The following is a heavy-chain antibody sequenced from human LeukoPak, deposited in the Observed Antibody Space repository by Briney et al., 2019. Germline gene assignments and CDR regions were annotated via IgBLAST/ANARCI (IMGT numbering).Heavy chain of an antibody. Sequence: GASVKVSCKASGYTFTSYGISWVRQAPGQGLEWMGWISAYNGNTNYAQKLQGRVTMTTDTSTSTAYMELRSLRSDDTAVYYCARDRKKGGYSSSFDYMDVWGKGTTVTISS. J-gene: IGHJ6*03. CDR3: ARDRKKGGYSSSFDYMDV. D-gene: IGHD6-13*01. CDR2: ISAYNGNT. V-gene: IGHV1-18*01. CDR1: GYTFTSYG.